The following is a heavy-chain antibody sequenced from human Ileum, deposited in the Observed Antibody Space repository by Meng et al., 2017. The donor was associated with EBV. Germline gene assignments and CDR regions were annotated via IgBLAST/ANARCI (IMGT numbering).Heavy chain of an antibody. J-gene: IGHJ4*02. Sequence: QVPVLAWGAGMSKPSETLSLASAVNGGSRRGAYWAGIRQHPRRGLEWSGEMLHGGSPNYHPSIKRRSTISLDTSNNQLFPMLGSVIAADTAVYSFAGRPTGLDYWGQGTLVTVSS. CDR2: MLHGGSP. CDR3: AGRPTGLDY. D-gene: IGHD2-8*02. V-gene: IGHV4-34*12. CDR1: GGSRRGAY.